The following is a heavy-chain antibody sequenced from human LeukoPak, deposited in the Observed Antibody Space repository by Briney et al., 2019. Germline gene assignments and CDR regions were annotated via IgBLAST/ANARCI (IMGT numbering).Heavy chain of an antibody. CDR2: ISSSSSYI. V-gene: IGHV3-21*01. CDR1: GFTFSSYS. Sequence: GGSLRLSCAASGFTFSSYSMNWVRQAPGKGLGWVSSISSSSSYIYYADSVKGRFTISRDNAKNSLYLQMNSLRAEDTAVYYCARDSSGIGGYVNRYYFDYWGQGTLVTVSS. J-gene: IGHJ4*02. D-gene: IGHD5-12*01. CDR3: ARDSSGIGGYVNRYYFDY.